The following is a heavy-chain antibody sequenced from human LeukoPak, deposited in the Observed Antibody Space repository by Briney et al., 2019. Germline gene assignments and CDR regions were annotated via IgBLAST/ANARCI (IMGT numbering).Heavy chain of an antibody. D-gene: IGHD3-3*01. Sequence: SETLSLTCTVSGDSISSYYWSWIRQPPGKGLEWIGYIYYLGSTNYNPSLKSRVTISVDASKNQFSLNLSSVTAADTAVYYCARGTIFGVVIDYWGQGTLVTVSS. CDR3: ARGTIFGVVIDY. CDR1: GDSISSYY. V-gene: IGHV4-59*01. CDR2: IYYLGST. J-gene: IGHJ4*02.